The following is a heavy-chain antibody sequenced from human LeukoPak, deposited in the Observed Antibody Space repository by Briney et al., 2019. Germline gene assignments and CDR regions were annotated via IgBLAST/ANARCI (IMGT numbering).Heavy chain of an antibody. V-gene: IGHV3-53*04. J-gene: IGHJ4*02. Sequence: GGSLRLSCAASGFTVSSNYMSWVRQAPGKGLEWVSVIYSGGSTYYADSVKGRFTISRHNSKNTLYLQMNSLRAEDTAVYYCARSLQEDFWSGYYIGYWGQGTLVTVSS. CDR3: ARSLQEDFWSGYYIGY. D-gene: IGHD3-3*01. CDR2: IYSGGST. CDR1: GFTVSSNY.